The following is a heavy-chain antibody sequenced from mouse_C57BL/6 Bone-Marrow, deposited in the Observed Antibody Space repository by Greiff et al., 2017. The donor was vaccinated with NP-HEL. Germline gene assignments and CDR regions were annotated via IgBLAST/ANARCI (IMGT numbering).Heavy chain of an antibody. CDR3: ASYGGWYFDV. CDR2: IYPRSGNT. V-gene: IGHV1-81*01. CDR1: GYTFTSYG. J-gene: IGHJ1*03. Sequence: VQGVESGAELARPGASVKLSCKASGYTFTSYGISWVKQRTGQGLEWIGEIYPRSGNTYYNEKFKGKATLTADKSSSTAYMELRSLTSEDSAVYFCASYGGWYFDVWGTGTTVTVSS. D-gene: IGHD1-1*01.